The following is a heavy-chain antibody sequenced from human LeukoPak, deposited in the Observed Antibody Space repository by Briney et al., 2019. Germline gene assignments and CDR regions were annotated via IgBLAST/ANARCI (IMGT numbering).Heavy chain of an antibody. J-gene: IGHJ4*02. Sequence: GGSLRLFRAASGFTVSSYWMRWVRQAPGKGREGVANIKQDGSETYSVDSVTRRFTISRDNAKNSLYLQMNSLRAEDTAVYYCARDKNRYSSGWYDYFDYSGQGTLVTVSS. V-gene: IGHV3-7*01. CDR1: GFTVSSYW. D-gene: IGHD6-19*01. CDR2: IKQDGSET. CDR3: ARDKNRYSSGWYDYFDY.